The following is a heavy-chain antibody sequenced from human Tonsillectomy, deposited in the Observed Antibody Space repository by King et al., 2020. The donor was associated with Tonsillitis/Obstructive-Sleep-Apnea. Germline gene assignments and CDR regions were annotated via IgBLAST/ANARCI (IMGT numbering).Heavy chain of an antibody. CDR3: AREGGYCSGGSCYDYYFDY. J-gene: IGHJ4*02. CDR1: GFTFSSYG. Sequence: QLVQSGGGVVQPGRSLRLSCAASGFTFSSYGMHCVRQAPGKGLEWVAVIWYDGSNKYYADSVKGRLNISRDNSKKMLYLQMNSLRAEDTAVYYCAREGGYCSGGSCYDYYFDYWGQGTLVTVSS. D-gene: IGHD2-15*01. V-gene: IGHV3-33*01. CDR2: IWYDGSNK.